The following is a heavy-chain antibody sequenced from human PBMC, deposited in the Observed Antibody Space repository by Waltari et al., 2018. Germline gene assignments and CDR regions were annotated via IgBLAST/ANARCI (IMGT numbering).Heavy chain of an antibody. D-gene: IGHD3-22*01. CDR3: ARDYCDRTNCHGMDV. CDR2: ISYNERNI. J-gene: IGHJ6*02. V-gene: IGHV3-30*04. CDR1: EFTFGSYA. Sequence: QVQLVESGGGVVQPGRSLELSCAASEFTFGSYAIPWVRQAPGKGLEWVAVISYNERNIYYVDSVKGRFIISRDNSRKMLYLQMNSLRTEDTAVYYCARDYCDRTNCHGMDVWGQGTTVTVSS.